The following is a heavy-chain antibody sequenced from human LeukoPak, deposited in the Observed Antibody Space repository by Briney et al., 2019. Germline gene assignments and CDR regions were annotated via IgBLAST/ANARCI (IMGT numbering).Heavy chain of an antibody. J-gene: IGHJ4*02. D-gene: IGHD3-10*01. CDR2: IYPGDSDT. CDR1: GYSFTSYW. V-gene: IGHV5-51*01. Sequence: GESLKISFKGSGYSFTSYWIGWVRQMPGKGLEWMGIIYPGDSDTRYSPSFRGQVTISADKSISTAYLQWSSLKASDTAMYYCARTGHGSGSYYNEDYWGQGTLVTVSS. CDR3: ARTGHGSGSYYNEDY.